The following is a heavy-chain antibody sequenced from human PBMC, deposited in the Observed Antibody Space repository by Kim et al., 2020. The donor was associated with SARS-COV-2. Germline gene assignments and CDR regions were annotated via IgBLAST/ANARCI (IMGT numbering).Heavy chain of an antibody. CDR2: ST. J-gene: IGHJ5*02. CDR3: ARGTRSVQFT. D-gene: IGHD1-1*01. Sequence: STSSAQKFQGRVTMTRDTSTSTVYMELSSMRSEDTAVYYCARGTRSVQFTWGQGTLVTVSS. V-gene: IGHV1-46*01.